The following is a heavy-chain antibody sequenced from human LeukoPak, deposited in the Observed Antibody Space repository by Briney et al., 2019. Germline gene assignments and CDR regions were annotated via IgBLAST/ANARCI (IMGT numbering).Heavy chain of an antibody. V-gene: IGHV5-51*01. Sequence: GESLKISCQGSGYSFPDYWIGWVRQMPGKDLEWMGMIFPGESHINYSPSLQGQVTISADESVSTAYLQWSSLTAADTATYYCARYGLMGCNTNCYKSYFYYGMDVWGQGTTVTVS. CDR3: ARYGLMGCNTNCYKSYFYYGMDV. J-gene: IGHJ6*02. D-gene: IGHD2-21*01. CDR2: IFPGESHI. CDR1: GYSFPDYW.